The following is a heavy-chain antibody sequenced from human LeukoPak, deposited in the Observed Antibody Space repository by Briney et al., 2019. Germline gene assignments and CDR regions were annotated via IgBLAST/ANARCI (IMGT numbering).Heavy chain of an antibody. CDR3: AGGGLGYCSGGSCYSTAFDI. D-gene: IGHD2-15*01. J-gene: IGHJ3*02. CDR1: GGTFISYA. CDR2: IIPIFGTA. Sequence: SVKVSCKASGGTFISYAISWVRQAPGQGLEWMGGIIPIFGTANYAQKFQGRVTITTDESTSTAYMELSSLRSEDTAVYCCAGGGLGYCSGGSCYSTAFDIGGQGTMVTVSS. V-gene: IGHV1-69*05.